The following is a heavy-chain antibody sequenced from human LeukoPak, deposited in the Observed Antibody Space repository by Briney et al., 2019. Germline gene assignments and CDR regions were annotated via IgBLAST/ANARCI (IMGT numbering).Heavy chain of an antibody. CDR2: ISSNGVTT. D-gene: IGHD2-2*02. J-gene: IGHJ4*02. Sequence: PGGSLRLSCAASGFNFSNYEMSWVRQDPGKGLEWVSAISSNGVTTYYADSVKGRFTISRDNSNNTLYLQMNSLRAEDTALYYCARRYLYFDFWGQGTLVSVSS. CDR3: ARRYLYFDF. V-gene: IGHV3-23*01. CDR1: GFNFSNYE.